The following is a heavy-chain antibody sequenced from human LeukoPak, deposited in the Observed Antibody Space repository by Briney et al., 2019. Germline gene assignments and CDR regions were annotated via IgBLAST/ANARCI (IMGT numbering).Heavy chain of an antibody. V-gene: IGHV1-2*02. J-gene: IGHJ4*02. CDR3: ARTKVATNIVVLTGIRSFDY. CDR2: LNPNSGAT. CDR1: GYTFTGYY. D-gene: IGHD2-21*02. Sequence: ASVKVSCKASGYTFTGYYMHWVRQAPGQGLEWMGWLNPNSGATNYPQKFQGRVTMTRDTSISTAYMELSRLTADDTAIYYCARTKVATNIVVLTGIRSFDYWGQGTLVTVSS.